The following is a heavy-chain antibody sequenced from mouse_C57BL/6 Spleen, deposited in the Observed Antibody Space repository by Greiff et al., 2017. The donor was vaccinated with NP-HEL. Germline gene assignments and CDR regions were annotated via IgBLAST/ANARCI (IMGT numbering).Heavy chain of an antibody. CDR1: GYTFTEYT. Sequence: VQVVESGAELVKPGASVKLSCKASGYTFTEYTIHWVKQRSGQGLEWIGWFYPGSGSIKYNEKFKDKATLTADKSSSTVYMELSRLTSEDSAVYFCARHAYDGYYDYAMDYWGQGTSVTVSS. D-gene: IGHD2-3*01. CDR3: ARHAYDGYYDYAMDY. V-gene: IGHV1-62-2*01. CDR2: FYPGSGSI. J-gene: IGHJ4*01.